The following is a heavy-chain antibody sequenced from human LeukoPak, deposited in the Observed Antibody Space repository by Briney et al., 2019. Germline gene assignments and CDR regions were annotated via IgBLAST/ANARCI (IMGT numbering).Heavy chain of an antibody. V-gene: IGHV1-8*01. D-gene: IGHD2-15*01. CDR3: ARDGYCSGGSCYSGYAFDI. Sequence: GASVKVSCKASGYTFTTHDINWVRQATGQGLEWMGWMNPNSGNTGYAQKFQGRVTMTRNTSISTAYMELSSLRSEDTAVYYCARDGYCSGGSCYSGYAFDIWGQGTMVTVSS. CDR2: MNPNSGNT. J-gene: IGHJ3*02. CDR1: GYTFTTHD.